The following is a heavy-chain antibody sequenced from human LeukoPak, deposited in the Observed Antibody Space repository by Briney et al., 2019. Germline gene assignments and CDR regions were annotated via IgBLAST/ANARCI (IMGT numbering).Heavy chain of an antibody. CDR1: GGSFSGYY. V-gene: IGHV4-59*08. D-gene: IGHD6-19*01. Sequence: PSETLSLTCAVYGGSFSGYYWSWIRQPPGKGLEWIGYIYYSGSTNYNPSLKSRVTISVDTSKNQFSLKLSSVTAADTAVYYCARHGSSGWLYYFDYWGQGTLVTVSS. J-gene: IGHJ4*02. CDR3: ARHGSSGWLYYFDY. CDR2: IYYSGST.